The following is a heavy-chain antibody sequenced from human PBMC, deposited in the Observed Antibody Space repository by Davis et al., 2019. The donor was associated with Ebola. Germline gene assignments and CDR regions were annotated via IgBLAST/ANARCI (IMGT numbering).Heavy chain of an antibody. V-gene: IGHV3-23*01. CDR1: GYTFTSYY. Sequence: SCKASGYTFTSYYIHWVRQAPGKGLEWVSAISGSGGSTYYADSVKGRFTISRDNSKNTLYLEMNSLRVEDTGVYYCVRDKGVRYLDTWGQGTLVTVSS. J-gene: IGHJ4*02. CDR2: ISGSGGST. CDR3: VRDKGVRYLDT. D-gene: IGHD3-10*01.